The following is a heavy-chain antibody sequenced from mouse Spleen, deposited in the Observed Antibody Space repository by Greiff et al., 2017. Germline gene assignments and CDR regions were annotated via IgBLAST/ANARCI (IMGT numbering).Heavy chain of an antibody. V-gene: IGHV1-72*01. CDR1: GYTFTSYW. Sequence: QVQLQQSGAELVKPGASVKLSCKASGYTFTSYWMHWVKQRPGRGLEWIGRIDPNSGGTKYNEKFKSKATLTVDKPSSTAYMQLSSLTSEDSAVYYCARDGIITTVVATNFDYWGQGTTLTVSS. CDR3: ARDGIITTVVATNFDY. D-gene: IGHD1-1*01. CDR2: IDPNSGGT. J-gene: IGHJ2*01.